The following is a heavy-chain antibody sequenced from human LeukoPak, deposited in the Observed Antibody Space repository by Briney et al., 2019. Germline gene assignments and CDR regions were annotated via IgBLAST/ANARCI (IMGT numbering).Heavy chain of an antibody. J-gene: IGHJ4*02. CDR2: ISGSGGST. D-gene: IGHD6-13*01. Sequence: GGSLRLSCAASGFTFSSYGMSWVRQAPGKGLEWVSAISGSGGSTYYADSVKGRFTISRDNSKNTLYLQMNSLRAEDTAVYYCAKLGSSWHYYFDYWGQGTLVTVSS. CDR3: AKLGSSWHYYFDY. CDR1: GFTFSSYG. V-gene: IGHV3-23*01.